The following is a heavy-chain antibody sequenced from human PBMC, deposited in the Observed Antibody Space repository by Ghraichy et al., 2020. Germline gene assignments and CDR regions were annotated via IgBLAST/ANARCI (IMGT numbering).Heavy chain of an antibody. CDR1: GFTFSNFP. D-gene: IGHD3-10*01. CDR3: AKASDVYSYFGS. J-gene: IGHJ4*02. CDR2: ITTSGDRT. V-gene: IGHV3-23*01. Sequence: GGSLRLSCTASGFTFSNFPMSWVRQAPGKGLEWVSTITTSGDRTLYAHSVKGRFTISRDNSKNTLFLHMNSLRADDTALYYCAKASDVYSYFGSWGQGTLGTVSS.